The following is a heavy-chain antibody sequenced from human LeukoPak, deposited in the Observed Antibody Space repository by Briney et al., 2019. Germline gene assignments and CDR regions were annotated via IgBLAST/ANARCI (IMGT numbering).Heavy chain of an antibody. D-gene: IGHD2-2*02. CDR3: AREGCSSTSCYSY. J-gene: IGHJ4*02. CDR2: INHSGST. V-gene: IGHV4-34*01. CDR1: GGSFSGYY. Sequence: SETLSLTCAVYGGSFSGYYWSWIRQPPGKGLEWIGEINHSGSTNYNPSLKSRVTISADTSKNQFSLKLSSVTAADTAVYYCAREGCSSTSCYSYWGQGTLVTVSS.